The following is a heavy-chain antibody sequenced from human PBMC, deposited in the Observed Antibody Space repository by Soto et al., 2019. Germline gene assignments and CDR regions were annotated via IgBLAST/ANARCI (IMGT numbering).Heavy chain of an antibody. D-gene: IGHD2-15*01. CDR2: INHSGST. V-gene: IGHV4-34*01. CDR3: ARVRYCSGGSCLNWFDP. Sequence: SETLSLTCAVYGGSFSGYYWSWIRQPPGKGLEWIGEINHSGSTNYNPSLKSRVTISVDTSKNQFSLKLSSVTAADTAVYYCARVRYCSGGSCLNWFDPWGQGTLVTVS. J-gene: IGHJ5*02. CDR1: GGSFSGYY.